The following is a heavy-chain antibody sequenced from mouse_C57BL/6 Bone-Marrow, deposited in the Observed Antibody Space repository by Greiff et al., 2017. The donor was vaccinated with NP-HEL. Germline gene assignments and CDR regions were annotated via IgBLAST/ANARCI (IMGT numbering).Heavy chain of an antibody. V-gene: IGHV1-52*01. CDR1: GYTFTSYW. J-gene: IGHJ4*01. CDR2: IDPSDSET. Sequence: QVQLQKPGAELVRPGSSVKLSCKASGYTFTSYWMHWVKQRPIQGLEWIGNIDPSDSETHYNQKFKDKATLTVDKSSSTAYMQLSSLTSEDSAVYYCARNGYYPYYYAMDYWGQGTSVTVSS. CDR3: ARNGYYPYYYAMDY. D-gene: IGHD2-3*01.